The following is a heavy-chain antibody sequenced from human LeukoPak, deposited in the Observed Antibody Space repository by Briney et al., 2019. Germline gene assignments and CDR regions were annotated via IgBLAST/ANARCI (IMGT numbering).Heavy chain of an antibody. V-gene: IGHV5-51*01. Sequence: GESLKISCKGSGYSFTSYWIGWVRQMPGKGLEWMGIIYPGDSDTRYSPSFQGQVTISADKSISTAYLQWSSLKASDTAMYYCARLGRRDGYPYXFDYWGQGTLVTVSS. CDR1: GYSFTSYW. CDR3: ARLGRRDGYPYXFDY. CDR2: IYPGDSDT. J-gene: IGHJ4*02. D-gene: IGHD5-12*01.